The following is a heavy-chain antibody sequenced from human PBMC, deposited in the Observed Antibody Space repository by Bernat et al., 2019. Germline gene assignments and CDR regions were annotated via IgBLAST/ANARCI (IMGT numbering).Heavy chain of an antibody. Sequence: QVQLVESGGGVVQPGRSLRLSCAASGFTFSSYGMHWVRQAPGKGLEWVAVISYDGSNKYYADSVKGRFTISRDNSKNTLYLQMNSLRAEDTAVYYCATPREVTASYYYYGMDVWGQGTTVTVSS. CDR1: GFTFSSYG. CDR3: ATPREVTASYYYYGMDV. CDR2: ISYDGSNK. D-gene: IGHD2-21*02. V-gene: IGHV3-30*03. J-gene: IGHJ6*02.